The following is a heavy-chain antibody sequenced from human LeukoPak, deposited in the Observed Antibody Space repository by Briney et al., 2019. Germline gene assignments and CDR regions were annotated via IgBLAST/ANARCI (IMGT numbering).Heavy chain of an antibody. D-gene: IGHD3-10*01. CDR3: TTPPEAGSGSYRIFSY. CDR2: IKSKTDGGTT. J-gene: IGHJ4*02. Sequence: GGSLRLSCAASGFSFSNAWMSWVRQAPGKGLEWVGRIKSKTDGGTTDYAAPVKGGFTISRDDSKNTLYLQMNSLKTEDTAVYYCTTPPEAGSGSYRIFSYWGQGALVTVSS. V-gene: IGHV3-15*01. CDR1: GFSFSNAW.